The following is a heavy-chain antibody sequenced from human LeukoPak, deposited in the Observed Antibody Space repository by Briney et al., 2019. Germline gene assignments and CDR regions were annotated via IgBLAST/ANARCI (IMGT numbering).Heavy chain of an antibody. V-gene: IGHV3-30*19. D-gene: IGHD3-22*01. J-gene: IGHJ4*02. Sequence: GGSLRLSCVGSGFTFSTYGMHWVRQAPGKGLEWVAFIQNDGNDKYYADSVKGRFTISRDNSKNTLYLQMNSLRAEDTAVYYCARDDSSGYYYSLDYWGQGTLVTVSS. CDR1: GFTFSTYG. CDR2: IQNDGNDK. CDR3: ARDDSSGYYYSLDY.